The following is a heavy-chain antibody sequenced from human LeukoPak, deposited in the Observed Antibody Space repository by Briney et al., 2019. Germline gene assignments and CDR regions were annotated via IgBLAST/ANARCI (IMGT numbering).Heavy chain of an antibody. Sequence: GGSLRLSCAASGFIFSSYGMSWVRQAPGKGLEWVANIKQDGSEKYYVDSVKGRFTVSRDNAENSLYLQMSSLRAEDTAVYYCARLTQLARGRYWGQGTLVTVSS. V-gene: IGHV3-7*03. D-gene: IGHD6-6*01. J-gene: IGHJ4*02. CDR2: IKQDGSEK. CDR1: GFIFSSYG. CDR3: ARLTQLARGRY.